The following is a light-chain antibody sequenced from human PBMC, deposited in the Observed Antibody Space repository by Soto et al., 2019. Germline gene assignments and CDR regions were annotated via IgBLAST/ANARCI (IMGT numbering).Light chain of an antibody. CDR2: DAS. V-gene: IGKV3-20*01. CDR3: QHYGRSPIT. J-gene: IGKJ5*01. CDR1: QSISSN. Sequence: EIVMTQSPATLSVSPGERATLSCRASQSISSNLAWYQQKPGQAPRLLIYDASNRATGIPDRFSGSGSATDFTLTISRLEPEDFALYYCQHYGRSPITFGQGTRLEIK.